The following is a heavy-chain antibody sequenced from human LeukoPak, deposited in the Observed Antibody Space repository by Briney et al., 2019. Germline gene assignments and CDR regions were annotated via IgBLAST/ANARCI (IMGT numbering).Heavy chain of an antibody. V-gene: IGHV3-33*08. J-gene: IGHJ6*03. Sequence: GRSLRFSCAASGFRFSSYGMHWVRQAPGKGLEWVAFIRFDGDIKYYGEAVKGRFTISRNNAENKVFLQMDNLRAEDTAVYFCARSVSYMDVWGQGTTVTVSS. D-gene: IGHD4-17*01. CDR2: IRFDGDIK. CDR3: ARSVSYMDV. CDR1: GFRFSSYG.